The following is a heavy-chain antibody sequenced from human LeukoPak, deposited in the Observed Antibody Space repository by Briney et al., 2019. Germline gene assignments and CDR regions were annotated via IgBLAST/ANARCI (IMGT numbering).Heavy chain of an antibody. CDR2: IKQDGSEK. V-gene: IGHV3-7*05. CDR1: GFSFSSHW. J-gene: IGHJ4*02. D-gene: IGHD3-3*01. CDR3: ARYYDFWSSIDY. Sequence: GGSLRLSCAASGFSFSSHWMFWVRQAPGRGLEWVANIKQDGSEKYYVDSVKGRFTISRDNAKNSLYLQMNSLRAEDTAIYYCARYYDFWSSIDYWGQGTLVTVSS.